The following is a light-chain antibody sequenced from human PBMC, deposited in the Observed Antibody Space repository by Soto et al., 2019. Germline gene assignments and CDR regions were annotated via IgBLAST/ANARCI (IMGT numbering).Light chain of an antibody. CDR1: SSNIGAGHV. J-gene: IGLJ2*01. V-gene: IGLV1-40*01. Sequence: QSVLTQPPSVSGAPGQRVTISRTGSSSNIGAGHVVHWYQQFPGRAPNLLIYGSSNRPSGVPDRFSGSKSGTSASLAITGLQAEDEADYYCQSYDNGLSASVFGGGTKVTVL. CDR2: GSS. CDR3: QSYDNGLSASV.